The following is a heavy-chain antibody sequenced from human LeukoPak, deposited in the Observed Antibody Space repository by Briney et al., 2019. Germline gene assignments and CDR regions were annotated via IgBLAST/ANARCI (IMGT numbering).Heavy chain of an antibody. Sequence: PGGSLRLSCTASGFTFSNYGMHWVRQAPGKGLEWVAVIWSDGSNKYYADSVKGRFTISRDNSKNTLYLQMNSLRAEDTAVYYCAKVRASWYFDLWGRGTLVTVSS. V-gene: IGHV3-33*06. CDR3: AKVRASWYFDL. CDR1: GFTFSNYG. CDR2: IWSDGSNK. J-gene: IGHJ2*01.